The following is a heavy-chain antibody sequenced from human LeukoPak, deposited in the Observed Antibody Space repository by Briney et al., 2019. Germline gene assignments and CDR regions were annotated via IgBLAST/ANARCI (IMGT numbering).Heavy chain of an antibody. CDR1: GFTFSSYG. CDR3: AKDRAPATIVLDY. J-gene: IGHJ4*02. CDR2: ISYDGSNK. D-gene: IGHD3-16*02. V-gene: IGHV3-30*18. Sequence: PGRSLRLSCAASGFTFSSYGMHWVRQAPVKGLEWVAVISYDGSNKYYADSVKGRFTISRDNSKNTLYLQMNSLRAEDTAVYYCAKDRAPATIVLDYWGQGTLVTVSS.